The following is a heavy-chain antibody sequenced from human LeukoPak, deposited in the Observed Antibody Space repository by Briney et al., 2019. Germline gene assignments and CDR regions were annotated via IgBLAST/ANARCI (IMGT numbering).Heavy chain of an antibody. D-gene: IGHD6-19*01. CDR3: ARGGLSSGWYG. V-gene: IGHV4-59*01. Sequence: PSETPSLTCTVSGGSISSYYWSWIQQPPGKGLEWIGYSFFSGSTNYNPSLKSRVTISLDTSKNQFSLRLNSVTAADTAVYYCARGGLSSGWYGWGQGTLVTVSS. CDR1: GGSISSYY. J-gene: IGHJ4*02. CDR2: SFFSGST.